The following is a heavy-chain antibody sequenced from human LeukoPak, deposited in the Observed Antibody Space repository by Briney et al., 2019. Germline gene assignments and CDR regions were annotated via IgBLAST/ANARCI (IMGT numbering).Heavy chain of an antibody. V-gene: IGHV3-23*01. Sequence: GGSLRLSCAASGFTFSSYGMSWVRQAPGKGLEWVSAISGSGGSTYYADSVKGRFTISRDNSRNTLYLQMNSLRAEDTAVYYCARNRGYSKHGPFDYWGQGTPVTVSS. J-gene: IGHJ4*02. CDR1: GFTFSSYG. CDR2: ISGSGGST. D-gene: IGHD3-22*01. CDR3: ARNRGYSKHGPFDY.